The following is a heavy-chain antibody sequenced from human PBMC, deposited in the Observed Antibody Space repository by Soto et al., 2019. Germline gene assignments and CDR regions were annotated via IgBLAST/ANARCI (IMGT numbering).Heavy chain of an antibody. Sequence: PSETLSLTCAVYGGSFSGYYWSWIRQPPGKGLEWIGEINHSGSTNYNPSLKSRVTISVDTSKNQFSLKLSSVTAADTAVYYCARVLLRTAAGLKYFEYWGQGPLVPVPS. CDR3: ARVLLRTAAGLKYFEY. J-gene: IGHJ4*02. CDR1: GGSFSGYY. D-gene: IGHD6-13*01. CDR2: INHSGST. V-gene: IGHV4-34*01.